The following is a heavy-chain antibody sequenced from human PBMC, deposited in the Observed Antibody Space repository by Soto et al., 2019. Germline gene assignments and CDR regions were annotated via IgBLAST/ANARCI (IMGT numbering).Heavy chain of an antibody. Sequence: PGESLKISCEASGYRFTFYWIACVRQLNGKGLEWMGIIYPDDSDTRYSPSFQGQVTISADESITTAFLQWSSLKASDTGMYYWAGHQGEQSAFDIWGQGTMVTVSS. J-gene: IGHJ3*02. CDR2: IYPDDSDT. V-gene: IGHV5-51*01. D-gene: IGHD3-16*01. CDR3: AGHQGEQSAFDI. CDR1: GYRFTFYW.